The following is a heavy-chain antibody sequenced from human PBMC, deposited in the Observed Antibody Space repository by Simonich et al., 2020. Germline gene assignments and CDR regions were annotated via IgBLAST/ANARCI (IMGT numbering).Heavy chain of an antibody. V-gene: IGHV3-30*07. CDR3: ARDLGSSYYFDY. CDR2: ISIVGRKK. J-gene: IGHJ4*02. CDR1: GFPFSSYA. Sequence: GGGVVQPGRSLRLPCQASGFPFSSYAMHWGRQAPGKGVGWVAVISIVGRKKYYADSVKGRFTISRDNSKNTLYLKMNSLRAEDTAVYYCARDLGSSYYFDYWGQGTLVTVSS. D-gene: IGHD6-6*01.